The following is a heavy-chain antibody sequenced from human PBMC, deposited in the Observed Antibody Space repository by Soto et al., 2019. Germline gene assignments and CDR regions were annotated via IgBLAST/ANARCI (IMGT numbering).Heavy chain of an antibody. J-gene: IGHJ4*02. D-gene: IGHD3-3*01. Sequence: QITLNESGPTVVRPTETLTLTCRISGFSLTTSGVGVGWIRQSPGKAPEWLALIYWDDDKRYSPFMKSRLTITKDTSKNQVALTVADLDPTDTATYSCAHRVLRTVFGSVPTTAINFDFWGQGTPVAVSS. CDR1: GFSLTTSGVG. CDR2: IYWDDDK. V-gene: IGHV2-5*02. CDR3: AHRVLRTVFGSVPTTAINFDF.